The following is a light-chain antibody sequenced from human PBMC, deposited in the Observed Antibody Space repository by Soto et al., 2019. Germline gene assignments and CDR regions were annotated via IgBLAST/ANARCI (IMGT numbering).Light chain of an antibody. CDR3: QQYGTSEII. J-gene: IGKJ5*01. CDR1: QSLTNSF. V-gene: IGKV3-20*01. CDR2: DTS. Sequence: EFVLTQSPGTLSLSPGERATLSCRASQSLTNSFIAWYQQRPGQAPRLLIYDTSSRASGIPDRFSGSGSGKDFTLTISRLETEDFAVFYCQQYGTSEIIFGQGTR.